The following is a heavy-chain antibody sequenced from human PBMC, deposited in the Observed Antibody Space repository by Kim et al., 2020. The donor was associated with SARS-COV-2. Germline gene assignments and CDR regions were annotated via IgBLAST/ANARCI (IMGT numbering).Heavy chain of an antibody. V-gene: IGHV3-74*01. CDR3: ARARPDVYGMDV. CDR1: GISFSDDW. Sequence: GGSLRLSCAASGISFSDDWLHWVRQAPGKGLEWVSRIKGDGTITSYADSVKGRFTSSRDNAKNTLILQMNSLRAEDTAVYYCARARPDVYGMDVWGQGTTVTVS. J-gene: IGHJ6*02. CDR2: IKGDGTIT.